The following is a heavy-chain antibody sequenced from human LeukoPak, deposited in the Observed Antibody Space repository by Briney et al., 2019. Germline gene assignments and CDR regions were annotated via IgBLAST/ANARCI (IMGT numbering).Heavy chain of an antibody. CDR2: INPSGGST. CDR1: GYTFTSYY. J-gene: IGHJ3*02. D-gene: IGHD2-21*02. CDR3: ARGPHIVVVTANTPHDAFDI. V-gene: IGHV1-46*01. Sequence: ASVKVSCKASGYTFTSYYMHWVRQPPGQGLEWMGIINPSGGSTSYAQKFQGRVTMTRDTSTSTVYMELSSLRSEDTAVYYCARGPHIVVVTANTPHDAFDIWGQGTMVTVSS.